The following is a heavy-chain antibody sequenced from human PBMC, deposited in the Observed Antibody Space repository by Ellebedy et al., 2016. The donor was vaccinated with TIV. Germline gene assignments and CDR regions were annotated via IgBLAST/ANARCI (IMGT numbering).Heavy chain of an antibody. V-gene: IGHV3-7*01. J-gene: IGHJ4*02. D-gene: IGHD6-19*01. CDR1: GFPFNNFW. CDR2: TKEDGTER. Sequence: GGSLRLSCAASGFPFNNFWMCWVRQAPGKGLEWVANTKEDGTERYYADSVRGRFTISGDNAKTSLYLQMNSLRAEDTAVYYCVRDRGWDTFDYWGQGVLVTVSS. CDR3: VRDRGWDTFDY.